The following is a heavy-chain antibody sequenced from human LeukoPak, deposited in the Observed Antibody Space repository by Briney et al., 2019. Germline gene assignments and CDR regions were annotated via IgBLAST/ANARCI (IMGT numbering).Heavy chain of an antibody. Sequence: ESGPTLVKPTQTLTLTCTFSGFSLTTSGEAVCWIRQPPGKALEWLASIYWNDDKRYSPSLRSRLTITKDTSKNQVVFTMTNMDPVDTATYFCAQYPDYGGDYDAFDIWGQGRMVTVSS. D-gene: IGHD4/OR15-4a*01. CDR1: GFSLTTSGEA. CDR3: AQYPDYGGDYDAFDI. CDR2: IYWNDDK. J-gene: IGHJ3*02. V-gene: IGHV2-5*01.